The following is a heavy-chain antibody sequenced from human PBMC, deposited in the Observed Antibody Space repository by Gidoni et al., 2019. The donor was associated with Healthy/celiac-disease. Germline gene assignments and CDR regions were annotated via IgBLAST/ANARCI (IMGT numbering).Heavy chain of an antibody. V-gene: IGHV3-23*01. CDR1: GFTFSSYS. J-gene: IGHJ4*02. CDR3: AVPIIAARPQIDY. Sequence: EVQLLESGGGLVQPGGSLRLSCAASGFTFSSYSMCWVRQAPGKGLGWVSAISGSGGSTYYADSLKGRFTISRDNSKNTLYLQMNSLRAEDTAVYYCAVPIIAARPQIDYWGQGTLVTVSS. D-gene: IGHD6-6*01. CDR2: ISGSGGST.